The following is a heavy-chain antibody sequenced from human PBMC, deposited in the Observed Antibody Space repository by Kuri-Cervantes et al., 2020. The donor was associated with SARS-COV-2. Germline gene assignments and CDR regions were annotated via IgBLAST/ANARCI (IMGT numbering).Heavy chain of an antibody. CDR2: IYYSGST. D-gene: IGHD2-2*02. J-gene: IGHJ5*02. CDR1: GGSISSSSYY. Sequence: SEILSPTCTVPGGSISSSSYYWGWIRQPPGKGLEWIGSIYYSGSTYYNPSLKSRVTISVDTSKNQFSLKLSSVTAADTAGYYCARGVVVPAAIRGGRWFDPWGQGTLVTVSS. CDR3: ARGVVVPAAIRGGRWFDP. V-gene: IGHV4-39*07.